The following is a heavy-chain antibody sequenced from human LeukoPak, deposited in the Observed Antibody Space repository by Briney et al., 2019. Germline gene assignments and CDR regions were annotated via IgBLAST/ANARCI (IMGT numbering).Heavy chain of an antibody. D-gene: IGHD2-2*01. V-gene: IGHV1-69*04. CDR1: GGTFSSYA. Sequence: SVKVSCKASGGTFSSYAISWVRQAPGQGLEWMGRIIPILGIANYAQKFQGRVTITADKSTSTAYMELSSLRSEDTAVYYCARDSRCSSTSCYGIKYFQHWDQGTLVTVSS. J-gene: IGHJ1*01. CDR2: IIPILGIA. CDR3: ARDSRCSSTSCYGIKYFQH.